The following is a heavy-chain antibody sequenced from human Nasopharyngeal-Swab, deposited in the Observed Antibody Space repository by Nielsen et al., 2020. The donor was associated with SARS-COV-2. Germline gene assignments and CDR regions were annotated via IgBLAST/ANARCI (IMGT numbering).Heavy chain of an antibody. CDR2: IKQDASEM. V-gene: IGHV3-7*01. D-gene: IGHD3-3*01. J-gene: IGHJ4*02. CDR1: GFTFSSYG. Sequence: GESLKISCAASGFTFSSYGMHWVRQVPGKGLEWVANIKQDASEMYYVDSVKGRFTISRDNAKNSLYLQMNSLRAEDTAVYFCARGRPLGGYYFGYFDYWGQGTLVTVSS. CDR3: ARGRPLGGYYFGYFDY.